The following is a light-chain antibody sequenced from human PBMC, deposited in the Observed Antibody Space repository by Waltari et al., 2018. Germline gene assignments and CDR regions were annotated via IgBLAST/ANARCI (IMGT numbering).Light chain of an antibody. V-gene: IGKV2-30*02. Sequence: DVVMTQSPLSLPVTLGQPASISCRSSQSLVHSDGNTYLNWLQQRPGQSPRRLIYKVSNRDSGVPDRCSGSGSGTDFTLKISRVEAEDVGVYYCMQGTHWPSEFGHGTKVDIK. J-gene: IGKJ1*01. CDR3: MQGTHWPSE. CDR2: KVS. CDR1: QSLVHSDGNTY.